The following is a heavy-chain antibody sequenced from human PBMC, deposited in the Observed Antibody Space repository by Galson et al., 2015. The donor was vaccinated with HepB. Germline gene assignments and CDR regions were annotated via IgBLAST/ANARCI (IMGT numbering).Heavy chain of an antibody. D-gene: IGHD1-26*01. CDR1: GYTFFTNY. CDR2: INPSGGPT. J-gene: IGHJ6*02. Sequence: SVKVSCKASGYTFFTNYIHRVRQAPGQGLEWMGIINPSGGPTSYAQKFQGRVTMTRDTSTSTVFMELSSLRSEDTAVYYCARGIVGATYYYYGMDVWGQGTTVTVSS. V-gene: IGHV1-46*01. CDR3: ARGIVGATYYYYGMDV.